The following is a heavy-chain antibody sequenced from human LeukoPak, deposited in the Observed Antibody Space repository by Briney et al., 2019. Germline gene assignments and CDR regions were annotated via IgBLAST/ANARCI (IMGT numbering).Heavy chain of an antibody. CDR2: INAGNGNT. D-gene: IGHD4-17*01. Sequence: ASVKVSCKASGYTFTSYAMHWMRQAPGQRLEWTGWINAGNGNTKYSQKFQGRVTITRDTSASTAYMELSSLRSEDTAVYYCAREDFDDYGDYVVYWGQGTLVTVSS. CDR1: GYTFTSYA. CDR3: AREDFDDYGDYVVY. J-gene: IGHJ4*02. V-gene: IGHV1-3*01.